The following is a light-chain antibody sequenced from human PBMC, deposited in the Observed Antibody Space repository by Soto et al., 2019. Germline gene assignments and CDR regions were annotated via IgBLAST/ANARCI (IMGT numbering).Light chain of an antibody. CDR1: QTVSGNY. V-gene: IGKV3D-20*02. CDR2: QTS. CDR3: HQRQSWPRT. Sequence: NVLTQSPGTLSLSPGERATLSCRASQTVSGNYVAWYQHRPGQAPRLLIYQTSIRAAGIPARFSASGTGTDFTLTISDVQPEDFAVYYCHQRQSWPRTFGQGTKVDIK. J-gene: IGKJ1*01.